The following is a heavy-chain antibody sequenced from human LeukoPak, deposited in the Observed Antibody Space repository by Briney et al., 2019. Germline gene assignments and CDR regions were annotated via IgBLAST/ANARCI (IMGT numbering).Heavy chain of an antibody. V-gene: IGHV3-30*02. CDR1: GYRLLRTG. J-gene: IGHJ1*01. Sequence: PGGSLRLSFGTPGYRLLRTGRPWVPRAPARGLEWMQFILSDGSYENYADSVKGRFTISRDTSRNTLFLQMNSLRTEDTAVYYCAKDWGQVPASISGHWGQGTLVTVSS. CDR2: ILSDGSYE. CDR3: AKDWGQVPASISGH. D-gene: IGHD2-2*01.